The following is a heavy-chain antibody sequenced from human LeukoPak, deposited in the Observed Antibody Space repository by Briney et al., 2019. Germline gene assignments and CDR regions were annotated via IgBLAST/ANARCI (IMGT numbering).Heavy chain of an antibody. Sequence: ASVKVSCKSSSYTFTSYGITWVRPAPGQGLEWVGWINGYNGNTNYPQKLQGKVPMTTDTSTSTAYMELRSLKSDDTGVYYCARDHRKNVVVVPDAIYYYYMDVWGEGTTVTVSS. D-gene: IGHD2-2*02. V-gene: IGHV1-18*01. CDR3: ARDHRKNVVVVPDAIYYYYMDV. J-gene: IGHJ6*03. CDR1: SYTFTSYG. CDR2: INGYNGNT.